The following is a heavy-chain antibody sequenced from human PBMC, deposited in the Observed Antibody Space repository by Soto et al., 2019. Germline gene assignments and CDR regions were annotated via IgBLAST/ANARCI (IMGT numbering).Heavy chain of an antibody. CDR1: GGTFSSYA. V-gene: IGHV1-69*13. CDR2: IIPIFGTA. J-gene: IGHJ6*02. Sequence: GASVKVSCKASGGTFSSYAISWVRQAPGQGLEWMGGIIPIFGTANYAQKFQGRVTITADESTSTAYMELSSLRSEDTAVYYCASDPGSGSFRPVKVEHYYYYGMDVWGQGTTVTVSS. CDR3: ASDPGSGSFRPVKVEHYYYYGMDV. D-gene: IGHD3-10*01.